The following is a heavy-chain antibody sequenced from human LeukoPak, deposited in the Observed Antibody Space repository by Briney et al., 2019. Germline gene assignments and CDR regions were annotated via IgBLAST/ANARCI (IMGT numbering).Heavy chain of an antibody. CDR3: ARDQRYSSGWLEFDP. Sequence: PSETLPLTCTVSGGSISSYYWSWIRQPPGKGLEWIGYIYYSGSTNYNPSLKSRVTISVDTSKNQFSLKLSSVTAADTAVYYCARDQRYSSGWLEFDPWGQGTLVTVSS. CDR1: GGSISSYY. V-gene: IGHV4-59*01. CDR2: IYYSGST. J-gene: IGHJ5*02. D-gene: IGHD6-19*01.